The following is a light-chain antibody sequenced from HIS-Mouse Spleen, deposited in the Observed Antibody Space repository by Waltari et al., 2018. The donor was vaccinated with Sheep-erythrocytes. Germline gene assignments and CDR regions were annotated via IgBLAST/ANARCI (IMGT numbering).Light chain of an antibody. CDR2: AAS. J-gene: IGKJ4*01. Sequence: DIQMTQSPSSVSASVGDRVTITCRASQGISSWLAWYQLKPGNAPKLLIYAASSLQSGVPSRFSGSGSGTDFTLTISSLQPEDFATYYCQQAISFPLSFGGGTKVEIK. CDR1: QGISSW. V-gene: IGKV1-12*01. CDR3: QQAISFPLS.